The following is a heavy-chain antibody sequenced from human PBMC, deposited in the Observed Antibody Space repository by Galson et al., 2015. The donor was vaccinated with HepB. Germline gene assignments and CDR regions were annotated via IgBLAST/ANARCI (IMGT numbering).Heavy chain of an antibody. Sequence: ETLSLTCTVSGGSISSYYWSWIRQPPGKGLEWIGYIYYSGSTNYNPSLKGRVTISVDTSKNQFSLKLSSVTAADTAVYYCAREGSSWYMSSSAFDIWGQGTMVTVSS. J-gene: IGHJ3*02. CDR3: AREGSSWYMSSSAFDI. V-gene: IGHV4-59*01. D-gene: IGHD6-13*01. CDR2: IYYSGST. CDR1: GGSISSYY.